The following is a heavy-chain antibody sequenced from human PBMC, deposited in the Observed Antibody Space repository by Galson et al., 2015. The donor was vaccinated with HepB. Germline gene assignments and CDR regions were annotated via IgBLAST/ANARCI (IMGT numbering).Heavy chain of an antibody. CDR1: GFTFSSYA. CDR3: ARNDRRDGYNLLNFFDY. V-gene: IGHV3-30-3*01. CDR2: ISFDGSNK. D-gene: IGHD5-24*01. J-gene: IGHJ4*02. Sequence: SLRLSCAASGFTFSSYAMHWVRQAPGKGLEWVAVISFDGSNKYYADSVKGRFTISRDNSKNALYLQMNSLRPDDTAVYYCARNDRRDGYNLLNFFDYWGQGTLVSVSS.